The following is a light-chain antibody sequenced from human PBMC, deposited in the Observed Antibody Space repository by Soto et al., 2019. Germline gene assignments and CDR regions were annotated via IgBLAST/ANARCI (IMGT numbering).Light chain of an antibody. Sequence: QSVLTQPPSASGTPGQRVTISCSGSSSNIGSNTVNWYQQLPGTAPKLLIYSNNQRPSGVPDRFSGSKSGTSASLAISGLQSEGEAVYYCAAWDDSLNVYYVFGTGTKVTVL. CDR2: SNN. J-gene: IGLJ1*01. CDR1: SSNIGSNT. V-gene: IGLV1-44*01. CDR3: AAWDDSLNVYYV.